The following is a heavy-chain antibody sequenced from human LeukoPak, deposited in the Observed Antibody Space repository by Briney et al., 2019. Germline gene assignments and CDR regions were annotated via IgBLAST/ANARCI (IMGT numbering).Heavy chain of an antibody. CDR1: GVSISSYY. CDR2: IYYSGST. V-gene: IGHV4-59*01. D-gene: IGHD5-18*01. Sequence: PSETLSLTCTVSGVSISSYYWSWIRQPPGKGLEWIGYIYYSGSTNYNPSLNIRVTISVDTFKHQFSLKVSSATAEDTAVYYCARGYSYGIDYWGQGTMVTVSS. J-gene: IGHJ4*02. CDR3: ARGYSYGIDY.